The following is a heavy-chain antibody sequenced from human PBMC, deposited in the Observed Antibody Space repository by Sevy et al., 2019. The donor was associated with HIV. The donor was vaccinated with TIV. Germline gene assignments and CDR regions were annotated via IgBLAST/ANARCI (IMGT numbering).Heavy chain of an antibody. J-gene: IGHJ6*02. CDR3: AMTISAGEGVVPAANYFYYGMDV. D-gene: IGHD2-2*01. CDR2: MNGKGRST. Sequence: GGSLRLSCAASGFTFSGYAMSWVRQAPGKGLEWVSAMNGKGRSTHYADSVEGRFTISRDNSKNTLYLQMNSLKAEDPAVYYSAMTISAGEGVVPAANYFYYGMDVWGQGTTVTVSS. CDR1: GFTFSGYA. V-gene: IGHV3-23*01.